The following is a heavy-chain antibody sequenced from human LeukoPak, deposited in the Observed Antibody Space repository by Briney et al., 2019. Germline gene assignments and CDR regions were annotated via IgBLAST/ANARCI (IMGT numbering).Heavy chain of an antibody. V-gene: IGHV4-59*08. CDR3: ARADYSSTWSHDYYYMDV. CDR1: GVSITTYY. CDR2: MHYTETS. J-gene: IGHJ6*03. D-gene: IGHD6-13*01. Sequence: SETLSLTCTVSGVSITTYYWSWIRQPPGGGLEWIGYMHYTETSNYNPSLKGRVTISVDTSKNQFSLKLSSVTAADTAVYYCARADYSSTWSHDYYYMDVWGKGTTVTVSS.